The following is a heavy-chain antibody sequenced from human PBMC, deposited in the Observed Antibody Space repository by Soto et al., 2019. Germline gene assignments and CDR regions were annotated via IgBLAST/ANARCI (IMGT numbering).Heavy chain of an antibody. CDR2: INHSGST. D-gene: IGHD3-10*01. CDR1: GGSFSGYY. V-gene: IGHV4-34*01. CDR3: ASGVRGVSPHYYYYYYMDV. J-gene: IGHJ6*03. Sequence: PETLSLTCAVYGGSFSGYYWSWIRQPPGKGLEWIGEINHSGSTNYNPSLKSRVTISVDTSKNQFSLKLSSVTAADTAVYYCASGVRGVSPHYYYYYYMDVWGKGTTVTVSS.